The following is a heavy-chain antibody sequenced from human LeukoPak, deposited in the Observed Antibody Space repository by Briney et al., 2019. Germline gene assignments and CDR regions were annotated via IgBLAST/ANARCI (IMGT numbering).Heavy chain of an antibody. D-gene: IGHD2-2*01. CDR2: ISSSSSYI. V-gene: IGHV3-21*01. J-gene: IGHJ6*02. CDR3: ARAQFGYCSSTSCYMGYYYYYGMDV. Sequence: GGSLRLSCAASGFTFSSYSMNWVRQAPGKGLEWVSSISSSSSYISYADSVKGRFTISRDNAKNSLYLQMNSLRAEDTAVYYCARAQFGYCSSTSCYMGYYYYYGMDVWGQGTTVTVSS. CDR1: GFTFSSYS.